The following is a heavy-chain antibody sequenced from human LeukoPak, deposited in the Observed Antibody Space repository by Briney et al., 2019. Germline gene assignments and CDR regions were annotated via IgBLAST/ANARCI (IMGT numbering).Heavy chain of an antibody. CDR1: GYTFTGYY. CDR2: INPNSGGT. D-gene: IGHD2-2*01. V-gene: IGHV1-2*02. J-gene: IGHJ6*03. CDR3: ARADSVPAGDYHYWYMDV. Sequence: ASVKVSCKASGYTFTGYYMHWVRQDPRQGLQWMGWINPNSGGTDYAQKFQGRATMTRDTSISTVYMELSSLRSDDTAVYYCARADSVPAGDYHYWYMDVWGKGTTVTVSS.